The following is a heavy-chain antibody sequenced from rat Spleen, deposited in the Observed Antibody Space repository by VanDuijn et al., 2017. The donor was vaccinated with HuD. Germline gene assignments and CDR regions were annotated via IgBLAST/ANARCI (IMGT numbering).Heavy chain of an antibody. D-gene: IGHD1-5*01. Sequence: EVQVLESGGGLVQPGNSLKLSCATSGFTFSTAWMYWYRQFPEKRLEWVARIKAKSKNYATDYTESVKGRFTISRDDSKSSIYLQMNNLKEEDTAIYYCARLRYNPFDYWGQGVMVTVSS. CDR2: IKAKSKNYAT. V-gene: IGHV6-6*01. CDR3: ARLRYNPFDY. J-gene: IGHJ2*01. CDR1: GFTFSTAW.